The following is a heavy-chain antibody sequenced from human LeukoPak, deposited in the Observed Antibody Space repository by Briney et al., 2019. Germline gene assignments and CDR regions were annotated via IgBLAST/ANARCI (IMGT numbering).Heavy chain of an antibody. J-gene: IGHJ4*02. CDR1: GFTFSNAW. CDR2: ISGSGGGT. D-gene: IGHD3-22*01. CDR3: AKDRGGPDYYDTSGPDY. Sequence: GGSLRLSCAASGFTFSNAWMSWVRQAPGKGLEWVSLISGSGGGTYYADSVKGRFTISRDNSKNTLLLQMISLRAEDTAVYYCAKDRGGPDYYDTSGPDYWGQGTLVTVSS. V-gene: IGHV3-23*01.